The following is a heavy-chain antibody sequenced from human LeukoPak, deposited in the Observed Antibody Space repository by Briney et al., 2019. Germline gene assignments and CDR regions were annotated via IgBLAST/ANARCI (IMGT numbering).Heavy chain of an antibody. Sequence: GGSLRLSCAASGFKFSSYSMRWVRQAPGKGLEWVSSISSSSSYIYYADSVKGRFTISRDNAKNSLYLQMNSLRAEDTAVYYCAKDNNIRYFDWGTNAFDIWGQGTMVTVSS. D-gene: IGHD3-9*01. CDR3: AKDNNIRYFDWGTNAFDI. V-gene: IGHV3-21*04. J-gene: IGHJ3*02. CDR1: GFKFSSYS. CDR2: ISSSSSYI.